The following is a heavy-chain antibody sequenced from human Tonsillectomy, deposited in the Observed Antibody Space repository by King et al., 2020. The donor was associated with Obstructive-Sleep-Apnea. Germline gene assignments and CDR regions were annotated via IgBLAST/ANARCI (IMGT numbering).Heavy chain of an antibody. D-gene: IGHD3-16*01. V-gene: IGHV4-59*02. J-gene: IGHJ3*02. Sequence: QVQLQESGPGLVKPSETLSLTCTVSGGSVSSYYWSWIRQPPGKGLEWIGYIYYSGRTSYSPSLKSRVTISVDTSKTHFSLKLNSVTAADTAVYYCAREGEETAAAFDIWGQGTMVTVSS. CDR2: IYYSGRT. CDR3: AREGEETAAAFDI. CDR1: GGSVSSYY.